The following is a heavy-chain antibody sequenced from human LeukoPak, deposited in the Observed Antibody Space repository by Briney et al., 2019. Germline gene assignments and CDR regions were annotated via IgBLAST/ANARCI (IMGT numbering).Heavy chain of an antibody. CDR3: AKKLVPNARAWFDP. J-gene: IGHJ5*02. CDR2: ISGDGGHT. D-gene: IGHD5-12*01. V-gene: IGHV3-23*01. Sequence: QAGGSLRLSCAASGFTFTTYSMTWVRQAPGKGLEWVSVISGDGGHTYYADSVKGRFTISRDNSKNTLYLQMNSLRAEDTAIYYCAKKLVPNARAWFDPWGQGTLVTVSS. CDR1: GFTFTTYS.